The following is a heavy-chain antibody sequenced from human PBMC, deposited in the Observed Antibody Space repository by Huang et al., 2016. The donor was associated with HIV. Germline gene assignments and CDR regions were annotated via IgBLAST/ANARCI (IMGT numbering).Heavy chain of an antibody. J-gene: IGHJ4*02. CDR2: MSYRGST. D-gene: IGHD6-13*01. CDR1: GASINSRSYY. V-gene: IGHV4-39*01. CDR3: ARHAGSSRRYYFDY. Sequence: VKPSETLSLTCIVSGASINSRSYYWGWIRQPPGRGLEWLGSMSYRGSTYYKTSLKSRVTMSVDTSKNELSLKLRSVTATDTAVYYCARHAGSSRRYYFDYWGRGTLVTVSS.